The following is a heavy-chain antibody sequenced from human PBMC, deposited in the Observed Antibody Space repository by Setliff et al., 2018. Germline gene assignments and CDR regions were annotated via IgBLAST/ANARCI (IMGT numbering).Heavy chain of an antibody. D-gene: IGHD5-12*01. V-gene: IGHV4-39*01. Sequence: SETLSLTCNVSADSISSSYDYWAWIRQPPWKGLEWIGSIYNSGSTYYNPSLKSRVSISVDTSKNQFSLKLSSVTAADTAVYYCARLGYRGDLDYWGQGTLVTVSS. J-gene: IGHJ4*02. CDR2: IYNSGST. CDR3: ARLGYRGDLDY. CDR1: ADSISSSYDY.